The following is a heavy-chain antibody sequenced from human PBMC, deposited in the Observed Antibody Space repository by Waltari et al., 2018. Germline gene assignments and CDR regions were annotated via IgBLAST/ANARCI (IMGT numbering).Heavy chain of an antibody. CDR3: ARDPHDYYDSSGYYPHFDY. CDR1: GGTFSSYA. J-gene: IGHJ4*02. Sequence: QVQLVQSGAEVKKPGSSVKVSCKASGGTFSSYAISWVRQAPGQGLEWMGGIIPIFRTANDAQKFQGRVTITADESTSTAYMELSSLRSEDTAVYYCARDPHDYYDSSGYYPHFDYWGQGTLVTVSS. V-gene: IGHV1-69*01. CDR2: IIPIFRTA. D-gene: IGHD3-22*01.